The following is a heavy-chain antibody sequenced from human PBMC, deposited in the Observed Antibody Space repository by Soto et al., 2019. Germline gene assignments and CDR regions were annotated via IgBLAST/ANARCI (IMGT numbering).Heavy chain of an antibody. J-gene: IGHJ6*03. CDR2: INHSGST. CDR1: GGSFSGYY. CDR3: ARGPTFYGSGSYYGIYYYYYYMDV. V-gene: IGHV4-34*01. D-gene: IGHD3-10*01. Sequence: SETLSLTCAVYGGSFSGYYWSWIRQPPGKGLEWIGEINHSGSTNYNPSLKSRVTISVDTSKNQFSLKLSSVTAADTAVYYCARGPTFYGSGSYYGIYYYYYYMDVWGKGTTVTVSS.